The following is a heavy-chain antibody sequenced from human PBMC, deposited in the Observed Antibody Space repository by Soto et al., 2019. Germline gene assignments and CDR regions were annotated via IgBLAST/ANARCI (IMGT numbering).Heavy chain of an antibody. CDR3: ASGYCSSTSCYFDP. Sequence: GASGKVSCKASGGTFSSNAISWVRQAPGQGLEWMGGIIPIFGTANYAQKFQGRVTITADESTSTAYMELSSLRSEDTAVYYCASGYCSSTSCYFDPWGQGTLVTVSS. CDR1: GGTFSSNA. V-gene: IGHV1-69*13. D-gene: IGHD2-2*03. CDR2: IIPIFGTA. J-gene: IGHJ5*02.